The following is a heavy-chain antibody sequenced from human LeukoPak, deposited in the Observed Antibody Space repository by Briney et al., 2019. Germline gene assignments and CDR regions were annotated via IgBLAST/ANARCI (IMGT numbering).Heavy chain of an antibody. CDR2: AYYTGDI. Sequence: PSETLSLTCTVSGGSVASTGRYWGWIRQPPGKGLEWIGSAYYTGDIYSPPSLKSRLTISVDTSKNQFALTLSSVTAADTAVYYCGRHVSNGWDYHYGLDVWGRGTTVTVPS. CDR3: GRHVSNGWDYHYGLDV. CDR1: GGSVASTGRY. J-gene: IGHJ6*02. D-gene: IGHD6-19*01. V-gene: IGHV4-39*01.